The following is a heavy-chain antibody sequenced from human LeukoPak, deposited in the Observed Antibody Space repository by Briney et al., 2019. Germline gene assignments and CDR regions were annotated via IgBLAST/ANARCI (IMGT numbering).Heavy chain of an antibody. CDR3: ARQPHHPHRGAFDI. J-gene: IGHJ3*02. Sequence: SETLSLTCTVSGGSISSSSYYWGWIRQPPGKGLEWIGSIYYSGSTYYNPSLKSRVTISVDTSKNQFSLKLSSVTAADTAVYYCARQPHHPHRGAFDIWGQGTMVTVSS. CDR2: IYYSGST. V-gene: IGHV4-39*01. CDR1: GGSISSSSYY.